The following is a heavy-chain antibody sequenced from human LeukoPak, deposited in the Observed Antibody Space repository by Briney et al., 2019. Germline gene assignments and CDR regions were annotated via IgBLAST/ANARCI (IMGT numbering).Heavy chain of an antibody. V-gene: IGHV3-43*02. CDR1: GFTFDDYA. CDR2: ISWDGGST. J-gene: IGHJ4*02. Sequence: GGSLRLSCAASGFTFDDYAMHWVRQAPGKGLDWVSLISWDGGSTYYADSVKGRFTISRDNSKNSLYLQMNSLRTEDTALYYFAKDAPRGYSYGYHFDYWGQGTLVTVSS. D-gene: IGHD5-18*01. CDR3: AKDAPRGYSYGYHFDY.